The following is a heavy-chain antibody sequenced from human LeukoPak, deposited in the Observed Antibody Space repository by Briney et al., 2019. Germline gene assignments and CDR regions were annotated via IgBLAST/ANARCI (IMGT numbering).Heavy chain of an antibody. V-gene: IGHV4-4*07. D-gene: IGHD3-3*01. Sequence: PSETLSLTCTVSGGSISSYYWNWIRQPAGKGLQWIGRIYSSGSANYNPSLKSRVTMSVDTSKNQSSLRLNSMTAADTAVYYCARDLGFWSGPDYWGHGTLVTVSS. J-gene: IGHJ4*01. CDR2: IYSSGSA. CDR1: GGSISSYY. CDR3: ARDLGFWSGPDY.